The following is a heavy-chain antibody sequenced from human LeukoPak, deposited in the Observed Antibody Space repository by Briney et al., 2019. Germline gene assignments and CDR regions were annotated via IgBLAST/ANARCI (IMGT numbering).Heavy chain of an antibody. Sequence: PSETLSLTCTVSGYSISSRYYWGWVRQPPGKGLEWIGSIYHSGSTSYNPSLKSRVTISVDTSKNQFSLKLSSVTAADTAVYYCARQYSNNWYDDRGWFDLWGQGTLVTVSS. D-gene: IGHD6-13*01. J-gene: IGHJ5*02. CDR2: IYHSGST. CDR3: ARQYSNNWYDDRGWFDL. V-gene: IGHV4-38-2*02. CDR1: GYSISSRYY.